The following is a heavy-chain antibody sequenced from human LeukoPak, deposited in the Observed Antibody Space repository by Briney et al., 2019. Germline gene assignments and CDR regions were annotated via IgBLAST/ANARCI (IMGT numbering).Heavy chain of an antibody. CDR1: GGSISSSSYY. D-gene: IGHD5-18*01. CDR3: ARGTSGYSDSVFDY. J-gene: IGHJ4*02. CDR2: IYYSGST. Sequence: SETLSLTCTVSGGSISSSSYYWGWIRQPPGKGLEWIGSIYYSGSTYYNPSLKSRVTISVDTSKNQFSLKLSSVTAADTAVYYCARGTSGYSDSVFDYWGQGTLVTVSS. V-gene: IGHV4-39*07.